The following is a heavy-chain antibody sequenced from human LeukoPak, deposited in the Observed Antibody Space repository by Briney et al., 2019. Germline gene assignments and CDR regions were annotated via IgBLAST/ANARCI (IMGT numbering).Heavy chain of an antibody. CDR2: INHNGNVN. J-gene: IGHJ3*02. D-gene: IGHD3-10*01. Sequence: GGSLRLSCAASGFTFSSYWMNWARQAPGKGLEWVASINHNGNVNNYVDSVKGRFTISRDNAKNSLYLEMNSLRAEDTAVYYCARDRGTGGAFDIWGQGTKVTVSS. CDR1: GFTFSSYW. V-gene: IGHV3-7*03. CDR3: ARDRGTGGAFDI.